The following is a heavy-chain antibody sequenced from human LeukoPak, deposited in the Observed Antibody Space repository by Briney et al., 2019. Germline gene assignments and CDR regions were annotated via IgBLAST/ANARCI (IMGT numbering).Heavy chain of an antibody. Sequence: PGGSLRLSCAASGFTFSGYWMSWVRQAPGKGLEWVANIKQDGSEKYYVDSVKGRFTISRDNAKNSLYLQMNSLRAEDTAVYYCARRPYYFDYWGQGTLVTVSS. V-gene: IGHV3-7*01. CDR1: GFTFSGYW. CDR2: IKQDGSEK. J-gene: IGHJ4*02. CDR3: ARRPYYFDY.